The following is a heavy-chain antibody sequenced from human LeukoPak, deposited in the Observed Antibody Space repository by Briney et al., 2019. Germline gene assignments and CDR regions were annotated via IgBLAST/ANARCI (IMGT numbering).Heavy chain of an antibody. CDR3: ARDGGTAMVFDY. J-gene: IGHJ4*02. V-gene: IGHV3-30-3*01. CDR1: GFTFSSYA. Sequence: GGSLRLSCAASGFTFSSYAMHWVRQAPGKGLEWVAVISYDGSNKYYADSVKGRFTISRDNSKNTLYLQMNSLRAEDTAVYYCARDGGTAMVFDYWGQGTLVTVSS. CDR2: ISYDGSNK. D-gene: IGHD5-18*01.